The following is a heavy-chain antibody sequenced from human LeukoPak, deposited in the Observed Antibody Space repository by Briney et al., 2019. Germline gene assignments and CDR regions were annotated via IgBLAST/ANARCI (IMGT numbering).Heavy chain of an antibody. Sequence: GESLEISCQASGYRFNNYWIALVRPVPGKGLEWVGIIYPGDSETKYSPSFQGQVTISADKSITTAYLQWSSLRASDTAMYYCARQAHGYSYFANWGPGTLV. CDR3: ARQAHGYSYFAN. D-gene: IGHD5-24*01. V-gene: IGHV5-51*01. CDR1: GYRFNNYW. CDR2: IYPGDSET. J-gene: IGHJ4*02.